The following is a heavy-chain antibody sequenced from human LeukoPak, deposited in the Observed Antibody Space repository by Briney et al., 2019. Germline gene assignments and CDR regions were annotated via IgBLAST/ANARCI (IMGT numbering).Heavy chain of an antibody. CDR1: GFPFNRYW. CDR2: IHSDGSIT. J-gene: IGHJ4*02. D-gene: IGHD3-10*01. Sequence: PGGSLRLSCAASGFPFNRYWLHWVRQVPGKGLVWVSRIHSDGSITTYADSVRGRFIISRDNAKNTVYLQMNSLRAEDTAVYYCAPQRYGSGSYYFDYWGQGTLVTVSS. V-gene: IGHV3-74*01. CDR3: APQRYGSGSYYFDY.